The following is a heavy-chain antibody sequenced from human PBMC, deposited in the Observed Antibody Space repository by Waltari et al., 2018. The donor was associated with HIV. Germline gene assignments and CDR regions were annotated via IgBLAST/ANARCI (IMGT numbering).Heavy chain of an antibody. CDR1: GFTLWPDW. Sequence: EVQVVESGGALVQPGGYLRLSCAASGFTLWPDWMHWVRQTPGQGLVWVARMNEDGSVTNHANSVRGRFTISRDSAKNTLYLQMHSLRAEDTAVYHCVRDFGGNSDYWGQGTLVTVSS. CDR2: MNEDGSVT. D-gene: IGHD2-15*01. V-gene: IGHV3-74*01. J-gene: IGHJ4*02. CDR3: VRDFGGNSDY.